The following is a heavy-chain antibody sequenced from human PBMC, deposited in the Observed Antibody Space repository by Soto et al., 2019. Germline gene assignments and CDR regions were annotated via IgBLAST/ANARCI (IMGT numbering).Heavy chain of an antibody. D-gene: IGHD1-26*01. CDR1: GGSISSYY. J-gene: IGHJ5*02. CDR3: AREGEALFDP. V-gene: IGHV4-59*01. Sequence: SETLSLTCTVSGGSISSYYWSWIRQPPGKGLEWVGYIYYSGSTNYNPSLKSRVTISVDTSKNQFYLKLSSVAAADTAVYYCAREGEALFDPWGQGTLVAVSS. CDR2: IYYSGST.